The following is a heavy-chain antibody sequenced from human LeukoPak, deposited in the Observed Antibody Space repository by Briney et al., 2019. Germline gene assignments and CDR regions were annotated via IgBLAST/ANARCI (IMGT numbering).Heavy chain of an antibody. Sequence: PSETLSLTCTVSGGSISSSSYYWGWIRQPPGKGLEWIGRIYYSGSAYYNPSLKSRVTISVDTSKNQFSLKLSSVTAADTAVYYCARTMYYYDSSGYPGVFDWGQGTLVTVSS. V-gene: IGHV4-39*01. CDR1: GGSISSSSYY. CDR3: ARTMYYYDSSGYPGVFD. D-gene: IGHD3-22*01. CDR2: IYYSGSA. J-gene: IGHJ4*02.